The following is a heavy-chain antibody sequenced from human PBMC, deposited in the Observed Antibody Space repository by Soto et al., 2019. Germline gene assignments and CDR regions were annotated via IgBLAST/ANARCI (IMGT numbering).Heavy chain of an antibody. CDR2: ISAYNGNT. Sequence: GASVKVSCKASGYTFTSYGISWVRQAPGQGLEWMGWISAYNGNTNYAQKLQGRVTMTTDTSTSTAYMELRSLRSDDTAVYYCARDRGYYVQYAVDWFDPWGQGTLVPVS. CDR1: GYTFTSYG. J-gene: IGHJ5*02. CDR3: ARDRGYYVQYAVDWFDP. V-gene: IGHV1-18*01. D-gene: IGHD3-10*02.